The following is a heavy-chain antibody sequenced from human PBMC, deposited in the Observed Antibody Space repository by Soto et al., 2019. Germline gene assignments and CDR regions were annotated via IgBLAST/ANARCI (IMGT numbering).Heavy chain of an antibody. J-gene: IGHJ6*02. CDR1: GGSINNYY. Sequence: SETLSLTCTVSGGSINNYYWTWIRQSPGRGLEWIGYVYYTGSTNYNPSLKSRVTMSLDTSRNQFSLSLSSVTAADTAIYFCARVSGSYYYGMDVRGQGITVTVSS. CDR2: VYYTGST. CDR3: ARVSGSYYYGMDV. D-gene: IGHD1-26*01. V-gene: IGHV4-59*01.